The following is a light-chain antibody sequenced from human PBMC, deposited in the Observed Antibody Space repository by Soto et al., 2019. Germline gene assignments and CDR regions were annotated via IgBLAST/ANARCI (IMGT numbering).Light chain of an antibody. CDR2: KAS. CDR1: QTISSW. CDR3: QQDNSYSGR. J-gene: IGKJ2*04. V-gene: IGKV1-5*03. Sequence: QIIETTFVLSGSVVYRVYIICLASQTISSWLAWYQQKPGKAPKLMIYKASSLESGVPSRFSGSGSGTEFTLTISSLQPDDFATYYCQQDNSYSGRFGQLAKVEIK.